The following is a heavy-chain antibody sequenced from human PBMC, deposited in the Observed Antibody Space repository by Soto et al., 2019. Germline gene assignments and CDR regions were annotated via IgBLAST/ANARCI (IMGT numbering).Heavy chain of an antibody. D-gene: IGHD3-22*01. CDR1: GFTFSSYG. CDR2: IWYDGSNK. CDR3: ARESRAIVVVFDY. V-gene: IGHV3-33*01. Sequence: GGSLRLSCAASGFTFSSYGMHWVRQAPGKGLEWVAVIWYDGSNKYYADSVKGRFTISRDNSKNTLYLQMNSLRAEDTAVYYCARESRAIVVVFDYWGQGTLVTVSS. J-gene: IGHJ4*02.